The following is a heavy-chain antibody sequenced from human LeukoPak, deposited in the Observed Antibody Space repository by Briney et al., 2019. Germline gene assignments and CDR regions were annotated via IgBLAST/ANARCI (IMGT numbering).Heavy chain of an antibody. D-gene: IGHD1-1*01. CDR2: IGIDSGNT. J-gene: IGHJ4*02. CDR3: ARDHNYAFDN. Sequence: GGFLRLSCTASGFPFNEYSMNWVRQAPGKGLEWIAYIGIDSGNTWYADSVKGRFTISADSAKNSVSLQMSSLRVEDTAVYYCARDHNYAFDNWGQGTLVSVSS. CDR1: GFPFNEYS. V-gene: IGHV3-48*04.